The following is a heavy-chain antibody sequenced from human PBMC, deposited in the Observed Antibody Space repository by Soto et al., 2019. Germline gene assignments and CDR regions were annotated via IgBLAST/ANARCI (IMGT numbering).Heavy chain of an antibody. V-gene: IGHV4-59*12. CDR2: IYHSGST. J-gene: IGHJ6*02. CDR3: ARKRITMVRGVIYYYYGMDV. D-gene: IGHD3-10*01. CDR1: GGSFSPNY. Sequence: SETLSLTCTVSGGSFSPNYWCWIRQPPGKGLEWIGDIYHSGSTSYNPSLKSRVTISVDTSKNQFSLKLSSVTAADTAVYYCARKRITMVRGVIYYYYGMDVWGQGTTVTVSS.